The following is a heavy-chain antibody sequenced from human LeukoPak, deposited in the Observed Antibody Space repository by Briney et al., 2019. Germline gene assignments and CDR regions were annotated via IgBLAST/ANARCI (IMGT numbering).Heavy chain of an antibody. V-gene: IGHV1-24*01. Sequence: GASVKASCKVSGYTLTELSMHWVRQAPGKGLGWMGGFDPEDGETIYAQKFQGRVTMTEDTSTDTAYMELSSLRSEDTAVYYCATETIGTGTDIVVVPAATRWFDPWGQGTLVTVSS. CDR3: ATETIGTGTDIVVVPAATRWFDP. CDR1: GYTLTELS. CDR2: FDPEDGET. D-gene: IGHD2-2*01. J-gene: IGHJ5*02.